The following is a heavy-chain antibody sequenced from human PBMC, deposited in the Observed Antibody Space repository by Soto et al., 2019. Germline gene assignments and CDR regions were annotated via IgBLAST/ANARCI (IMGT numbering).Heavy chain of an antibody. V-gene: IGHV4-34*01. D-gene: IGHD5-12*01. CDR3: ARGGDNVDIVATIKGKDREFDY. CDR1: GGSFNGYY. J-gene: IGHJ4*02. Sequence: QVQLQQWGAGLLKPSETLSLTCAVYGGSFNGYYWSWIRQPPGKGLEWIGEINHSGSTNYNPSLKSRVTISVDTSKNQFSLKLSSVTAADTAVYYCARGGDNVDIVATIKGKDREFDYWGQGTLVTVSS. CDR2: INHSGST.